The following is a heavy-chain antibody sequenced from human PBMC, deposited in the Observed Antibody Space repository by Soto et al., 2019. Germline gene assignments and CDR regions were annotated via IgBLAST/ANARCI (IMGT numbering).Heavy chain of an antibody. J-gene: IGHJ4*02. CDR1: GFTFSSYA. CDR2: ISGSGGST. D-gene: IGHD2-15*01. CDR3: ARRYCRGGSCYFDY. V-gene: IGHV3-23*01. Sequence: GGSLRLSCAASGFTFSSYAMSWVRQAPGKGLEWVSAISGSGGSTYYADSVKGRFTISRDNSKNTLYLQMNSLRAEDTAVYYCARRYCRGGSCYFDYWGQGTLVTVSS.